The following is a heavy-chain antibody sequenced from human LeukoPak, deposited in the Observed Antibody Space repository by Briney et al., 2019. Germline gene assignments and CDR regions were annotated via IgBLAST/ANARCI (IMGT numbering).Heavy chain of an antibody. CDR2: IYHSGST. CDR1: GGSISSSNW. D-gene: IGHD3-9*01. V-gene: IGHV4-4*02. Sequence: SGTLSLTCAVSGGSISSSNWWSWVRQPPGKGLEGIGEIYHSGSTNYNPSLKSRVTISVNTSKNQFSLKLSSVTAADTAVYYCARHDAKYDIGHFDYWGQGTLVTVSS. J-gene: IGHJ4*02. CDR3: ARHDAKYDIGHFDY.